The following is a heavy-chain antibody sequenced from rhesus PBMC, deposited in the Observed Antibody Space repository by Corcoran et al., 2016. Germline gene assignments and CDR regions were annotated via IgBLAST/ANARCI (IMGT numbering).Heavy chain of an antibody. Sequence: QVTLKESGPALVKPTQTLTLTCTFSGFSLSTSGMGVGWIRQPPGKALEWLASIYWDDDKYYRTSLKSRLTLSKDPSKNQVVLTMTNMDPVDTATYYCARDPQYYFDYWGQGVLVTVSS. D-gene: IGHD3S6*01. J-gene: IGHJ4*01. CDR2: IYWDDDK. V-gene: IGHV2S1*01. CDR3: ARDPQYYFDY. CDR1: GFSLSTSGMG.